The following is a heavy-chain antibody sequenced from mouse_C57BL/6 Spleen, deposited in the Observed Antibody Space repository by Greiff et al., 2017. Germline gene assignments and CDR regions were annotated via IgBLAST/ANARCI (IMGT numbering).Heavy chain of an antibody. CDR2: IYPGDGDT. CDR3: ARRLLYYAMDY. D-gene: IGHD3-2*02. V-gene: IGHV1-82*01. CDR1: GYAFSSSW. Sequence: VQVVESGPELVKPGASVKISCKASGYAFSSSWMNWVKQRPGKGLEWIGRIYPGDGDTNYNGKFKGKATLTADKSSSTAYMQLSSLTSEDSAVYFCARRLLYYAMDYWGQGTSVTVSS. J-gene: IGHJ4*01.